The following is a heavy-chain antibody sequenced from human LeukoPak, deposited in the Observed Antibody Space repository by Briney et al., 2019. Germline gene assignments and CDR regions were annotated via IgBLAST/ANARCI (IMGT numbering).Heavy chain of an antibody. V-gene: IGHV3-53*01. Sequence: GGSLRLSCAASGFTVSSNYMSWVRQAPGKGLEWVSVIYSGGNTYYADSVKGRFTISRDNSKNTLYLQMNSLRAEDTAVYYCARDLSGCDNSNYWGQGTLVTVSS. CDR1: GFTVSSNY. CDR3: ARDLSGCDNSNY. D-gene: IGHD5-12*01. CDR2: IYSGGNT. J-gene: IGHJ4*02.